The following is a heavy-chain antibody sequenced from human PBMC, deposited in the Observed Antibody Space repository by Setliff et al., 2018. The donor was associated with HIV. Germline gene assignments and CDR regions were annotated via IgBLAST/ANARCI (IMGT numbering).Heavy chain of an antibody. CDR2: IYYSGST. CDR3: ARVFVDTAVLRVLEYYFDS. Sequence: KTSETLSLTCTVSGGSISSSTYYWGWIRQPPGKGLEWIGSIYYSGSTYYTPSLKSRITISLDTSKNQFSLRMRSVTAADTAVYYCARVFVDTAVLRVLEYYFDSWGRGTLVTVSS. D-gene: IGHD5-18*01. CDR1: GGSISSSTYY. J-gene: IGHJ4*02. V-gene: IGHV4-39*07.